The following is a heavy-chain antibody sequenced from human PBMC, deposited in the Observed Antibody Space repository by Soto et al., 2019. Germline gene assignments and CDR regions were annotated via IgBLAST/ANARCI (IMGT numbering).Heavy chain of an antibody. CDR2: ISDSGGST. CDR3: ARGSSAARPYPYDY. J-gene: IGHJ4*02. V-gene: IGHV3-23*01. CDR1: GFTFNSYA. D-gene: IGHD6-6*01. Sequence: EVQLLESGGGLVQPGGSLRLSCAASGFTFNSYAMSWVRQAPGKGLEWVSGISDSGGSTYYADSMNGRFSISRDNSKKTMYVQISSLRAEDTAVYYCARGSSAARPYPYDYWGQGTLVTVSS.